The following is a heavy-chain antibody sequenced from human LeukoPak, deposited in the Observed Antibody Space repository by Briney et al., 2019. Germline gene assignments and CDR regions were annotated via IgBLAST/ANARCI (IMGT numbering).Heavy chain of an antibody. CDR1: GGSISSGGYY. D-gene: IGHD6-19*01. V-gene: IGHV4-61*08. Sequence: SETLSLTCTVSGGSISSGGYYWSWIRQPPGKGLEWIGYIYYSGSTNYNPSLKSRVTISVDTSKNQFSLKLSSVTAADTAVYYCARVTSSRDGAFDIWGQGTMVTVSS. CDR2: IYYSGST. CDR3: ARVTSSRDGAFDI. J-gene: IGHJ3*02.